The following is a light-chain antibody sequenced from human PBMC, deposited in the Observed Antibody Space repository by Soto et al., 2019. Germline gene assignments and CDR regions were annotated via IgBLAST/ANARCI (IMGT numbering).Light chain of an antibody. V-gene: IGKV3-20*01. Sequence: EIVLTQSPGTLSLSPGERATLSCRASQSVSNNYLAWYQQKPGQAPRLLIYGASNRATGIPDRFSGSGSGTDFTLTISRLEPEDFAVYYCQHYGSSPGLTFGGGTKVEIK. CDR3: QHYGSSPGLT. CDR1: QSVSNNY. CDR2: GAS. J-gene: IGKJ4*01.